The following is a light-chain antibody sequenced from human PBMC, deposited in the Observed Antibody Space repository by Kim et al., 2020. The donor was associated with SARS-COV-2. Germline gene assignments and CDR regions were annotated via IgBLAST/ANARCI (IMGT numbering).Light chain of an antibody. CDR1: QTISTY. Sequence: ACVGDRVTITCRASQTISTYLNWYLQKPGKAPTRLISDASNLQSGVPSRFAGSGSGTDFTLTITSLQAEDVATYYCQQSYSAPRTFGQGTKVDIK. V-gene: IGKV1-39*01. J-gene: IGKJ1*01. CDR2: DAS. CDR3: QQSYSAPRT.